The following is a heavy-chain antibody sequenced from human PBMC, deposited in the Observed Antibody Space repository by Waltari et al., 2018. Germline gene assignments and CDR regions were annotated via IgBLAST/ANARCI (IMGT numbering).Heavy chain of an antibody. CDR3: AKGPAARTNWFDP. J-gene: IGHJ5*02. CDR2: IGSSGRNT. V-gene: IGHV3-23*01. CDR1: GLTFRSYD. D-gene: IGHD2-2*01. Sequence: EVQLLESGGGLVQPGGSLRLSCAASGLTFRSYDLSWVRKAPGNGLEWVSVIGSSGRNTYYADSVKGRFTISRDDSKNTLYLQMNSLRAEDTAVYYCAKGPAARTNWFDPWGQGTLVTVSS.